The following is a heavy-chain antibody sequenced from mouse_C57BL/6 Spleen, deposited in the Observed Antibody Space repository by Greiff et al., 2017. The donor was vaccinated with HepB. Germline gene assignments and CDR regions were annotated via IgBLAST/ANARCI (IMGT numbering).Heavy chain of an antibody. CDR2: INPSSGYT. CDR1: GYTFTSYT. Sequence: QVQLQQSGAELARPGASVKMSCKASGYTFTSYTMHWVKQRPGQGLEWIGYINPSSGYTKYNQKFKDKATLTADKSSSTAYIRLSSLTSGDSAVYYCAKYRNYHAMDYWGQGTSVTVSS. J-gene: IGHJ4*01. V-gene: IGHV1-4*01. D-gene: IGHD2-10*02. CDR3: AKYRNYHAMDY.